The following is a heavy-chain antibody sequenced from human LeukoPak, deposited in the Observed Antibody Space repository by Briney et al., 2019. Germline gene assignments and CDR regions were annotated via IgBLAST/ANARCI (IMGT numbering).Heavy chain of an antibody. V-gene: IGHV3-33*01. CDR1: GFTFGGYG. Sequence: PGGSLRLSCAGSGFTFGGYGMHWFRQTPGKGLEWVAVIAYDGSRAFYADSVRGRFTASRDNSKNTAYLQMSGLRAEDTAVYYCARDVWTSVSSRLLDQWGQGTLVIVSS. J-gene: IGHJ4*02. CDR2: IAYDGSRA. D-gene: IGHD5/OR15-5a*01. CDR3: ARDVWTSVSSRLLDQ.